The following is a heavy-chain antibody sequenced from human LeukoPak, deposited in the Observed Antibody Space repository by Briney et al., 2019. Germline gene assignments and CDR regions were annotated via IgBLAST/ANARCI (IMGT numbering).Heavy chain of an antibody. CDR3: ASSDFWSGYLGY. CDR1: GVSITSGTHY. V-gene: IGHV4-39*07. J-gene: IGHJ4*02. D-gene: IGHD3-3*01. Sequence: PSETLSLTCTVSGVSITSGTHYWGWIRQPPGKGLEWIGNIYYTGSTFYNPPLKSRVTISVDTSKSQFSLKLSSVTAADTAVYYCASSDFWSGYLGYWGQGTLVTVSS. CDR2: IYYTGST.